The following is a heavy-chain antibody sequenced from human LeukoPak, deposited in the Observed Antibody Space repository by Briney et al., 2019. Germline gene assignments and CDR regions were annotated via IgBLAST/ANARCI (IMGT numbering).Heavy chain of an antibody. J-gene: IGHJ4*02. Sequence: PSGTLSLTCAVSGGSITSTNWWSWVRQAPGKGLEWIGEIYHSGSTNYSPSLRSRVTISVDKPKNQFSLNLNSVTAADTAVYYCARGHYYDSSGLDYWGQGTLVTVSS. CDR3: ARGHYYDSSGLDY. CDR2: IYHSGST. D-gene: IGHD3-22*01. V-gene: IGHV4-4*02. CDR1: GGSITSTNW.